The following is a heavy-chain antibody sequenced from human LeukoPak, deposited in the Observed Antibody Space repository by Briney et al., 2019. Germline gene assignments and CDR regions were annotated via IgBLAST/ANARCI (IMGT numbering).Heavy chain of an antibody. CDR2: ITDSGGRA. CDR1: EFSFSSYA. CDR3: AKSPVARWVADY. V-gene: IGHV3-23*01. D-gene: IGHD2-15*01. J-gene: IGHJ4*02. Sequence: PGGSLRLSCAVSEFSFSSYAMSWVRQAPGKGLEWVSGITDSGGRAYYADSVKGRFTVSRDNSENTLYLQMKTLRAEDTAIYFCAKSPVARWVADYWGQGTLVTVSS.